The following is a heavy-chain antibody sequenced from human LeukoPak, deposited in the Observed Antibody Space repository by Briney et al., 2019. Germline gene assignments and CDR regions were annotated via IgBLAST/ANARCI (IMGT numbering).Heavy chain of an antibody. CDR2: IYYSGST. CDR1: GGSISSHY. V-gene: IGHV4-59*11. D-gene: IGHD3-22*01. J-gene: IGHJ6*03. Sequence: SETLSLTCTVSGGSISSHYWSWIRQPPGKGLEWIGYIYYSGSTNYNPSLKRRVTISVDTSKNQFSLKLSSVTAADTAMYYCARDYYDSSGYYFGYYYYYYMDVWGKGTTVTVSS. CDR3: ARDYYDSSGYYFGYYYYYYMDV.